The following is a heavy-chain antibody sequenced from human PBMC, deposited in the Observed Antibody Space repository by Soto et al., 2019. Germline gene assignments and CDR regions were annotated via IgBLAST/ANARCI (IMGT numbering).Heavy chain of an antibody. CDR2: IIPIFGTA. J-gene: IGHJ6*02. Sequence: ASVKVSCKASGGTFSSYAISWVRQAPGQGLEWMGGIIPIFGTANYAQKFQGRVTITADESMSTAYMELSSLRSEDTAVYYCARPKNEQLVNYYYYGMDVWGQGTTVTVSS. CDR3: ARPKNEQLVNYYYYGMDV. CDR1: GGTFSSYA. V-gene: IGHV1-69*13. D-gene: IGHD6-6*01.